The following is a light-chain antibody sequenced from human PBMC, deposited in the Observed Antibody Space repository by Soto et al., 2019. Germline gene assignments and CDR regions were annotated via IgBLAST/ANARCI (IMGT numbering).Light chain of an antibody. CDR2: AAS. CDR3: QQSYSTPIT. J-gene: IGKJ5*01. V-gene: IGKV1-39*01. CDR1: QSIRSY. Sequence: DIQMTQSPSSLSASVGDRVTITCRASQSIRSYLDWYQQKPGKATKVLIFAASNLQSGVPSRFSGSGSGTDFTLTISSLQPEDFATYYCQQSYSTPITFGQGTRLEIE.